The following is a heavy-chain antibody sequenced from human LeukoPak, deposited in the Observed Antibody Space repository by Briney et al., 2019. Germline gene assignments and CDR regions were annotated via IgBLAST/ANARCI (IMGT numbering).Heavy chain of an antibody. V-gene: IGHV1-2*02. CDR3: ARVRSIAAAADY. J-gene: IGHJ4*02. D-gene: IGHD6-13*01. CDR1: GYTFTGYY. Sequence: GASVKVSCKAAGYTFTGYYMHWVRQAPGQGLEWMGWINPNSGGTNYAQKFQGRVTMTRDTSISTAYMELSRLRSDDTAVYYCARVRSIAAAADYCGQGTLVTVSS. CDR2: INPNSGGT.